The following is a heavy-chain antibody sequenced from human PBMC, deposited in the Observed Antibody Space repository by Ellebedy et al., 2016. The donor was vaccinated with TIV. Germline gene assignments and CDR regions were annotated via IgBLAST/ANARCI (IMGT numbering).Heavy chain of an antibody. CDR2: ISDSGGNT. D-gene: IGHD3-10*01. J-gene: IGHJ4*02. V-gene: IGHV3-23*01. Sequence: GESLKISCVASGFTFSSYAMCWVRQAPGKGLEWVSTISDSGGNTHFPASVKGRFTISRDNSRNTVYLQMNNLRAEDTAVYYCARDSGRRRSWDNDYWGQGTLVTVSS. CDR1: GFTFSSYA. CDR3: ARDSGRRRSWDNDY.